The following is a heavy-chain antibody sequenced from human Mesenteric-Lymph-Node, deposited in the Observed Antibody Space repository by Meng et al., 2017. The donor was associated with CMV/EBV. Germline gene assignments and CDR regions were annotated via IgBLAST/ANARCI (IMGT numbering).Heavy chain of an antibody. CDR3: AREAIQLWFDFDY. J-gene: IGHJ4*02. Sequence: KASGSTFTGYYMHWVRQAPGQGLEWMGWINPNSGGTNYAQKFQGRVTMTRDTSISTAYMELSRLRSDDTAVYYCAREAIQLWFDFDYWGQGTLVTVSS. CDR2: INPNSGGT. V-gene: IGHV1-2*02. CDR1: GSTFTGYY. D-gene: IGHD5-18*01.